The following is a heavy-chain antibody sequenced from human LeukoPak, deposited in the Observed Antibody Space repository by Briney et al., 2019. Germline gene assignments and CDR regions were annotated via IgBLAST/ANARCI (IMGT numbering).Heavy chain of an antibody. D-gene: IGHD4-17*01. V-gene: IGHV3-21*01. CDR2: ISSSSSYI. Sequence: ETLSLTCTVSGDSISSSNCYWGWVRQAPGKGLEWVSSISSSSSYIYYADSVKGRFTISRDNAKNSLYLQMNSLRAEDTAVYYCAREESDGDYYYYYMDVWGKGTTVTVSS. CDR1: GDSISSSNCY. J-gene: IGHJ6*03. CDR3: AREESDGDYYYYYMDV.